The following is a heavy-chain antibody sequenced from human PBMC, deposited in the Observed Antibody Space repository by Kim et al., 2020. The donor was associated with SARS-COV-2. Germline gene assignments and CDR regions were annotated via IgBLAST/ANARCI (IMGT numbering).Heavy chain of an antibody. V-gene: IGHV3-23*01. D-gene: IGHD3-10*01. CDR3: AKDSYYYASGTYYTANWFDP. CDR1: GFTFSTYA. J-gene: IGHJ5*02. CDR2: IGGSGYET. Sequence: GGSLRLSCVASGFTFSTYAMNWVRQAPGKGLEWVSGIGGSGYETYYTDSVKGRFTVSRDNSKSTLYLQMNSLRAEDTAIYYCAKDSYYYASGTYYTANWFDPWGQGTLVSVSS.